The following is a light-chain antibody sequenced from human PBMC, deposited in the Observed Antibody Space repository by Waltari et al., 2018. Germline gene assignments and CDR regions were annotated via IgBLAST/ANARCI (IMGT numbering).Light chain of an antibody. CDR1: SSAVGGYDF. Sequence: QSALTQPRSVSGSPGHSLTISCTGTSSAVGGYDFVSWYQQHPGNAPKLVIYDVNKRPSGVPDRFSGSKSGNPASLTISGLQADDEADYNCCSYAGRATWAFGGGTKLTVL. CDR2: DVN. J-gene: IGLJ3*02. V-gene: IGLV2-11*01. CDR3: CSYAGRATWA.